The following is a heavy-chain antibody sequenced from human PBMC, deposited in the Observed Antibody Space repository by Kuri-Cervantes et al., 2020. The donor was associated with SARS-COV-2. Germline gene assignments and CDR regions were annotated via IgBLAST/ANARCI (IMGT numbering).Heavy chain of an antibody. J-gene: IGHJ5*02. V-gene: IGHV4-30-2*01. D-gene: IGHD2-2*01. CDR2: IYHSGST. CDR3: ARASCSSTSCYGWFDP. Sequence: SETLSLTCTASGGSISSGGYYWSWIRQPPGKGLEWIGYIYHSGSTYYNPSLKSRVTIPVDRSKNQFSLKLSSVTAADTAVYYCARASCSSTSCYGWFDPWGQGTLVTVSS. CDR1: GGSISSGGYY.